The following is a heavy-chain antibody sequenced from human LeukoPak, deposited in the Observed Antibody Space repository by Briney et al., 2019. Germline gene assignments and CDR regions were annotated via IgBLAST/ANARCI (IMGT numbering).Heavy chain of an antibody. D-gene: IGHD6-19*01. CDR1: GFTFYDYA. J-gene: IGHJ4*02. Sequence: GGSLRLSCAASGFTFYDYAMHWVRHAPGKGLEWVSLISGDGGSTYYADSVKGRFTISRDNSKNSLYLQMNSLRTEDTALYYCAKDIGSGWSAFFDYWGQGTLVTVSS. CDR2: ISGDGGST. CDR3: AKDIGSGWSAFFDY. V-gene: IGHV3-43*02.